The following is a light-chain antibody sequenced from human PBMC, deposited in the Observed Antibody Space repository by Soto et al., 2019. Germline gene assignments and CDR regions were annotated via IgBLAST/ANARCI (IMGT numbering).Light chain of an antibody. J-gene: IGLJ1*01. CDR3: SSYTTSSTYV. CDR1: SSDVGRYNY. Sequence: ALTQPASVSGSPGQSITISCTGTSSDVGRYNYVSWYQQHPGKAPKLLIYDVTNRPSGVSNRFSGSKSGNTASLTISGLQAEDEADFYCSSYTTSSTYVFGTGTKLTVL. CDR2: DVT. V-gene: IGLV2-14*01.